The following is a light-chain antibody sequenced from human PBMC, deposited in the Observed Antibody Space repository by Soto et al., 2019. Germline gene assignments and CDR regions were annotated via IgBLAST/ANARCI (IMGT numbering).Light chain of an antibody. V-gene: IGLV4-69*01. CDR1: SGHNNYA. Sequence: QSVLTLSPSASASLGASVKLTCTLSSGHNNYAIAWHQQQPEKGPRYLMKLNSDGSHRKGDGIPDRFSGSSSGAERYLTISSLQSEDEADYYCQAWGTGIVVFGGGTKLTV. J-gene: IGLJ2*01. CDR3: QAWGTGIVV. CDR2: LNSDGSH.